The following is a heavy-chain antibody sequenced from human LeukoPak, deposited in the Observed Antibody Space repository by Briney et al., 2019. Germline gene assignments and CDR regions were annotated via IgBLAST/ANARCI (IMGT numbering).Heavy chain of an antibody. V-gene: IGHV3-23*01. Sequence: RSGGSLRLSCAASGFTFSSYAMSWVRQAPGKGLEWVSAISGSGGSTYYADSVKGRFTISRDNSKNTLYLQMNGLRAEDTAVYYCAKSSYGDYHPADDAFDIWGQGTMVTVSS. CDR1: GFTFSSYA. CDR3: AKSSYGDYHPADDAFDI. CDR2: ISGSGGST. D-gene: IGHD4-17*01. J-gene: IGHJ3*02.